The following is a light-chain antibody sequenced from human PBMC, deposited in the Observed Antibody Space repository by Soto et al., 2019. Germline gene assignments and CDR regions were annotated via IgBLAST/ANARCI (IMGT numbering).Light chain of an antibody. CDR1: SSDVGGYKY. CDR3: SSYAGINNLGV. CDR2: EVN. J-gene: IGLJ1*01. V-gene: IGLV2-8*01. Sequence: TQPPSASGSPGQSVTISCTGTSSDVGGYKYVSWYQQHPDKAPKLMIFEVNKRPSGVPDRFSGSKSGNTASLTVSGLQAEDEADYYCSSYAGINNLGVFGTGTKLTVL.